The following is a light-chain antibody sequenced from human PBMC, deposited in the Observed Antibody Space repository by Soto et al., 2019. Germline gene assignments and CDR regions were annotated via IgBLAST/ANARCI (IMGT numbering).Light chain of an antibody. CDR2: DAA. Sequence: EIVLTQSPDTLSLSPGERATLSCRASLSVSTSLDWYQQKPGQSPRLLIYDAAHRATGIPVRFSGGGSGTDFTRTISSLEPEDSAVYYCQQRSKWPLTFGGGTKVEIK. V-gene: IGKV3-11*01. CDR3: QQRSKWPLT. CDR1: LSVSTS. J-gene: IGKJ4*01.